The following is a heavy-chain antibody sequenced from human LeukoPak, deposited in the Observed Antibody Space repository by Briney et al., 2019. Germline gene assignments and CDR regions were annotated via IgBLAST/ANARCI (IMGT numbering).Heavy chain of an antibody. Sequence: GESLKISCKGSGYSFTSYWISWVRQMPGKGLEWMGRIDPSDSYTNYSPSFQGHVTISADKSISTAYLQWSRLKGSDAAMYYGERYQSTITMGRGGFGFDYWGQGALVTVSS. CDR1: GYSFTSYW. D-gene: IGHD3-10*01. V-gene: IGHV5-10-1*01. CDR3: ERYQSTITMGRGGFGFDY. J-gene: IGHJ4*02. CDR2: IDPSDSYT.